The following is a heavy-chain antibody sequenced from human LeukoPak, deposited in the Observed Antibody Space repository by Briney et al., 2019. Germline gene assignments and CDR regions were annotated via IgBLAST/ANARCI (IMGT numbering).Heavy chain of an antibody. CDR3: ARWNEGFDY. Sequence: SETLSLTCTVPGGSISSYYWGWIRPPPGKGLECMGHIYNSGNTNHNPSLKSRVTISVDTSKNQLSLELSSVTAADTAVYYCARWNEGFDYWGQGTLVTVSS. V-gene: IGHV4-59*01. J-gene: IGHJ4*02. CDR1: GGSISSYY. CDR2: IYNSGNT. D-gene: IGHD1-1*01.